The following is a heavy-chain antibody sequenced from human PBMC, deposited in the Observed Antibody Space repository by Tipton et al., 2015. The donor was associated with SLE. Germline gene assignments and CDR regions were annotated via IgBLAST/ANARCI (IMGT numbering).Heavy chain of an antibody. J-gene: IGHJ3*02. V-gene: IGHV4-59*08. CDR3: ARAPVVAATNAFDI. Sequence: TLSLTCTVSGGSISSHYWSWIRQPPGKGLEWIGYIYYSGTAYYNPSLKSRVTISVDTSKNQISLKLSSVTAADTAVYYCARAPVVAATNAFDIWGQGTMVTVSS. CDR2: IYYSGTA. CDR1: GGSISSHY. D-gene: IGHD2-15*01.